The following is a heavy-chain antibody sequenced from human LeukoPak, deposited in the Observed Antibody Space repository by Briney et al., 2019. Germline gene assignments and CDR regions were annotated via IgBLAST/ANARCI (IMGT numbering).Heavy chain of an antibody. Sequence: ETLSLTCTVSGGSISSSSYYWGWVRQAPGKGLEWVSSITSSSRYTFYADSVKGRFTISRDNAKNSLYLQMNSLRGEDTAIYYCARDPYNGGYGDSYYYYMDVWGKGTTVTISS. CDR2: ITSSSRYT. V-gene: IGHV3-21*06. CDR3: ARDPYNGGYGDSYYYYMDV. J-gene: IGHJ6*03. D-gene: IGHD1-26*01. CDR1: GGSISSSSYY.